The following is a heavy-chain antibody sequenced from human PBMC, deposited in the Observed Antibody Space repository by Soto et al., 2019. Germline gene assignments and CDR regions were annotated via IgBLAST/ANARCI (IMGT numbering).Heavy chain of an antibody. V-gene: IGHV4-34*01. CDR3: ACVEYSSSRGVDY. D-gene: IGHD6-6*01. Sequence: SETLSLTCAVYGGSFSNYYWSWIRQPPGKGLEWIGEINYGGSTNYNPSLKSRLTISVDTSKNQFSLKLSSVTAADTAVYYWACVEYSSSRGVDYWGQGTLVTVSS. CDR1: GGSFSNYY. CDR2: INYGGST. J-gene: IGHJ4*02.